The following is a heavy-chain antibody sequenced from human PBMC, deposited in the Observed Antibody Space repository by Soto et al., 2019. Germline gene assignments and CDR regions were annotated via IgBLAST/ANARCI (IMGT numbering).Heavy chain of an antibody. V-gene: IGHV3-7*01. CDR2: IKEDGSEK. J-gene: IGHJ6*02. CDR3: ARCGSDVDV. Sequence: EVQLVESGGGLVQPGGSLRLSCAVSGFTFNNYWMTWVRQAPGKGLEWVANIKEDGSEKHYVDSVKGRFTISRDNAENSLYLQMNSLRAEDTAVYYCARCGSDVDVWGQGTTVTVSS. D-gene: IGHD2-21*02. CDR1: GFTFNNYW.